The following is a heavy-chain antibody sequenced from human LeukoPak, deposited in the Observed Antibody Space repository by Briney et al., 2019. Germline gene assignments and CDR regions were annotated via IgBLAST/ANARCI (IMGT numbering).Heavy chain of an antibody. Sequence: PGGSLRLSCAASGFTFSNHWMHWVRHAPGKGLVWVSRIDEGGTNTMYADSVKGRFSISRDNAKNTVSLQMNSLRAEDTGVYYCIRDEALWRLDYWGQGTLVTVSS. CDR3: IRDEALWRLDY. J-gene: IGHJ4*02. CDR2: IDEGGTNT. D-gene: IGHD2-21*01. V-gene: IGHV3-74*03. CDR1: GFTFSNHW.